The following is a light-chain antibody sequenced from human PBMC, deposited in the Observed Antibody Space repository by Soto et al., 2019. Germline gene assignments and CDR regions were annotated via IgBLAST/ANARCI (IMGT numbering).Light chain of an antibody. CDR1: QSISSW. J-gene: IGKJ2*01. CDR3: QQYNSYPYT. V-gene: IGKV1-5*03. CDR2: KAS. Sequence: DIQMTQSPSTLSASVGDRVSITCRASQSISSWLAWYQQKPGKAPKLLIYKASSLESGVPSRFSGSGSGTEFTLTISSLQPDDFATFYCQQYNSYPYTFGQGTKLEI.